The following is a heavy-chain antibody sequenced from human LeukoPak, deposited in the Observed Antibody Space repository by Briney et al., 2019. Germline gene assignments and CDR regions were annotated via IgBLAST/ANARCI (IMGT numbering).Heavy chain of an antibody. CDR2: ISDSAVGT. CDR3: AKELCSSNRWPQKD. V-gene: IGHV3-23*01. Sequence: GGSLRLSCATSGFTFSNYAMSWVRQAPGKGLEWVSIISDSAVGTYYTDSVKGRFTISRDNSKNTLYLQMNSLRAEDTAIYYCAKELCSSNRWPQKDLGQGTLVTGSS. J-gene: IGHJ4*01. CDR1: GFTFSNYA. D-gene: IGHD2-2*01.